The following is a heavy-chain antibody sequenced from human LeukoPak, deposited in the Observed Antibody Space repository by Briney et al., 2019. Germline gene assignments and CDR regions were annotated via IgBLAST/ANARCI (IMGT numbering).Heavy chain of an antibody. J-gene: IGHJ4*02. Sequence: GGSLRLSCAASGFTSSNYWMHWVRQAPGKGLVWVSLINSDGSTTSYADSVKGRFTISRDNAKDTVYLQMNNLRVDDTAVYYCARDYSGSPDQWGRGTLITVSS. CDR1: GFTSSNYW. V-gene: IGHV3-74*01. CDR2: INSDGSTT. CDR3: ARDYSGSPDQ. D-gene: IGHD3-10*01.